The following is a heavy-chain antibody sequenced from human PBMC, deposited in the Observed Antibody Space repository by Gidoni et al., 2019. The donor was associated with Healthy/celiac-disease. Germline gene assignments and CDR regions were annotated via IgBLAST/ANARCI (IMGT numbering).Heavy chain of an antibody. CDR2: ISSSSSTI. D-gene: IGHD6-13*01. CDR3: ARPYSSSWYRGEVLDV. J-gene: IGHJ6*02. CDR1: GFTFSSYS. Sequence: EVQLVESGGGLVQPGGSLRLSCAASGFTFSSYSMNWVRQAPGKGLEWVSYISSSSSTIYYADSVKGRFTISRDNAKNSLYLQMNSLRDEDTAVYYCARPYSSSWYRGEVLDVWGQGTTVTVSS. V-gene: IGHV3-48*02.